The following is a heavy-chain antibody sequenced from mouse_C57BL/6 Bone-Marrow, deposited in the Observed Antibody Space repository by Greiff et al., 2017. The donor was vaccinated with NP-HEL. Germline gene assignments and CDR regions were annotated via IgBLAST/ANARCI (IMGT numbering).Heavy chain of an antibody. Sequence: VKLMESGPGLVAPSQSLSITCTVSGFSLTSYAISWVRQPPGKGLEWLGVIWTGGGTNYNSALKSRLSISKDNSKSQVFLKMNSLQTDDTARYYCARKATVVPYWYFDVWGTGTTVTVSS. CDR3: ARKATVVPYWYFDV. J-gene: IGHJ1*03. V-gene: IGHV2-9-1*01. D-gene: IGHD1-1*01. CDR1: GFSLTSYA. CDR2: IWTGGGT.